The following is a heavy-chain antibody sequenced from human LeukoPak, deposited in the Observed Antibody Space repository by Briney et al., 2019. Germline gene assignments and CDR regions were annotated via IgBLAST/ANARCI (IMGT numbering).Heavy chain of an antibody. J-gene: IGHJ4*02. CDR3: ARDSPPWAAGAVPFDY. CDR1: GVSITSYY. V-gene: IGHV4-59*01. Sequence: TPSVTLSLTCTVSGVSITSYYWSWIRQPPGKGLEWIGYIFYNGSPNYNPSLKSRVTISIDTSENQFSLKLTSVTAADTAVYYCARDSPPWAAGAVPFDYWGQGTLVTVSS. CDR2: IFYNGSP. D-gene: IGHD6-13*01.